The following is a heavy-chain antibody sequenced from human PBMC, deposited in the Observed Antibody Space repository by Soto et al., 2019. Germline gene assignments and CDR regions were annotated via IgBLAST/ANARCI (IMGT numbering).Heavy chain of an antibody. D-gene: IGHD6-13*01. CDR1: GYTFTTYE. CDR2: MNPNSGNT. J-gene: IGHJ6*02. V-gene: IGHV1-8*01. CDR3: ARNYSGSWYGMDV. Sequence: QVQLVQSGAEVKKPGASVKVSCKASGYTFTTYEINWVRQATGQGLEWMGWMNPNSGNTAYAQKFRGRVTMTRNTSISTAYMELGSLRSEETAVYYCARNYSGSWYGMDVWGQGTKVTVSS.